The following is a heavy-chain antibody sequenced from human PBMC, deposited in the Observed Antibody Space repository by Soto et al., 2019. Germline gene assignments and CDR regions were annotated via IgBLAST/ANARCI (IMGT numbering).Heavy chain of an antibody. D-gene: IGHD2-15*01. Sequence: SVKVSCKASGGTFSSYAISWVRQAPGQGLEWMGGIIPIFGTANYAQRFQGRVTITADESTSTAYMELSSLRSEDTAVYYCARESGAATNYYYGMDVWGQGTTVTVSS. V-gene: IGHV1-69*13. CDR1: GGTFSSYA. J-gene: IGHJ6*02. CDR3: ARESGAATNYYYGMDV. CDR2: IIPIFGTA.